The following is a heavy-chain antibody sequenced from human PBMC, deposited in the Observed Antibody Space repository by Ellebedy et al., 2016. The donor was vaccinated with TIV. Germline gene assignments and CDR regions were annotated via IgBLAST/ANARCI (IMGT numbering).Heavy chain of an antibody. J-gene: IGHJ4*01. CDR1: GFTFSSYA. D-gene: IGHD2-21*01. CDR2: VSGSGGTT. Sequence: GESLKISCAASGFTFSSYAMSWVRQAPGKGLEWVSAVSGSGGTTYYADSVKGRFTISRDNSKNTLYLQMNSRRSEDTAVYYCPKGQRVVIAPFDYWGHGTLVTVSS. V-gene: IGHV3-23*01. CDR3: PKGQRVVIAPFDY.